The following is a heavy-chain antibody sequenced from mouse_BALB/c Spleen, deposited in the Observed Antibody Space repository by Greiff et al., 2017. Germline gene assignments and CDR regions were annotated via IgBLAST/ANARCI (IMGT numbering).Heavy chain of an antibody. V-gene: IGHV5-4*02. Sequence: EVQGVESGGGLVKPGGSLKLSCAASGFTFSDYYMYWARQTPEKRLEWVATISDGGSYTYYPDSVKGRFTISRDNAKNNLYLQMSSLKSEDTAMYYCARDPFAYWGQGTLVTVSA. CDR2: ISDGGSYT. CDR1: GFTFSDYY. CDR3: ARDPFAY. J-gene: IGHJ3*01.